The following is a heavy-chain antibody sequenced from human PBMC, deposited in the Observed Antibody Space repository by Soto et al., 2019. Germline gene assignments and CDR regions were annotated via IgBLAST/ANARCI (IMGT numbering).Heavy chain of an antibody. CDR3: AKDVLRFLEWLAFYGMDV. J-gene: IGHJ6*02. CDR1: GFIFSNYN. Sequence: PGGSLRLSCAASGFIFSNYNMNWVRQAPGKGLEWVSYISLSGSPIYYADSVKGRFTISRDNSKNTLYLQMNSLRAEDTAVYYCAKDVLRFLEWLAFYGMDVWGQGTTVTVSS. CDR2: ISLSGSPI. D-gene: IGHD3-3*01. V-gene: IGHV3-48*01.